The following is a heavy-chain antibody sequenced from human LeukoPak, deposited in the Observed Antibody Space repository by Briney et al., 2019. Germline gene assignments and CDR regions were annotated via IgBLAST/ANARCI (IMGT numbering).Heavy chain of an antibody. Sequence: SETLSLTCTVSGGSISSSSYYWGWIRQPPGKGLEWIGSIYYSGSTYYNPSLKSRVTISVDTSKDQFSLKLSSVTAADTAVYYCARRGRGSTMVRGVIYDYWGQGTLVTVSS. J-gene: IGHJ4*02. CDR2: IYYSGST. CDR1: GGSISSSSYY. D-gene: IGHD3-10*01. CDR3: ARRGRGSTMVRGVIYDY. V-gene: IGHV4-39*07.